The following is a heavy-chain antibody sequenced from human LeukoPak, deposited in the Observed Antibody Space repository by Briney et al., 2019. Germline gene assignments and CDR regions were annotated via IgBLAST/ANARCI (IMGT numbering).Heavy chain of an antibody. Sequence: GGSLRLSWAASGFTFSSYWMSWVRQAPGKGLEWVANIKQDGSEKYYVDSVKGRFTISRDNAKNSLYLQMNSLRAEDTAVYYCARDYGDYEGYFDYWGQGTLVTVSS. CDR3: ARDYGDYEGYFDY. V-gene: IGHV3-7*01. CDR1: GFTFSSYW. CDR2: IKQDGSEK. J-gene: IGHJ4*02. D-gene: IGHD4-17*01.